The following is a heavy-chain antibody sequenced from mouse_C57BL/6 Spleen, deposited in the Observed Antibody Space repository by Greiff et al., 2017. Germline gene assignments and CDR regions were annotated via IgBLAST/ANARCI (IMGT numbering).Heavy chain of an antibody. D-gene: IGHD1-1*01. CDR1: GFTFSDYG. J-gene: IGHJ4*01. CDR3: AFITTVVAPADY. V-gene: IGHV5-17*01. CDR2: ISSGSSTI. Sequence: EVMLVESGGGLVKPGGSLKLSCAASGFTFSDYGMHWVRQAPEKGLEWVAYISSGSSTIYYADTVKGRFTISRDNAKNTLFLQMTSLRSEDTAMYYCAFITTVVAPADYWGQGTSVTVSS.